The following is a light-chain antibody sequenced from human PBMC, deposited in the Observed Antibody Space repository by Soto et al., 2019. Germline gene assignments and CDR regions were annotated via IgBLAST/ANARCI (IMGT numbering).Light chain of an antibody. CDR3: QQYNSYSGT. CDR2: DAS. V-gene: IGKV1-5*01. J-gene: IGKJ1*01. CDR1: LTITSW. Sequence: IHMTKSPSSVSASVGDRVIFTLLASLTITSWVAWYQQVPGKAPKLLIYDASILQTGVPSRFSGSGSGTEFTLTISSLQPDDFATYYCQQYNSYSGTFGQGTKVDIK.